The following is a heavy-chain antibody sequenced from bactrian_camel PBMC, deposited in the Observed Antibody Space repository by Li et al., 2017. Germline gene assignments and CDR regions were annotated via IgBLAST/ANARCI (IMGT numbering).Heavy chain of an antibody. CDR3: ATDPGLWTWDNPD. CDR2: IYSDGSNT. CDR1: GLTFSRNG. V-gene: IGHV3S6*01. D-gene: IGHD1*01. J-gene: IGHJ4*01. Sequence: HVQLVESGGGLAQSGGSLRISCVASGLTFSRNGMSWVRQAPGKGLEWVSGIYSDGSNTYYADSVKGRFTISRDNAKNTLYLQMNSLKSEDTALYYCATDPGLWTWDNPDWGQGTQVTVS.